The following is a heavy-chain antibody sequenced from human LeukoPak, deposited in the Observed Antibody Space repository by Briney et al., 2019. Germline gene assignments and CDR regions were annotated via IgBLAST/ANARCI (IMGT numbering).Heavy chain of an antibody. D-gene: IGHD3-10*01. CDR1: GGSISSGGYY. V-gene: IGHV4-31*03. Sequence: SQTLSLTCTVSGGSISSGGYYWSWIRQHPGKGLEWIGYIYYSGSTYYNPSLKSRVTISVDTSKNQFSLKLSSVTAADTAVYYCARLNLEYFYSSGPNDYWGQGTLVTVSS. CDR3: ARLNLEYFYSSGPNDY. J-gene: IGHJ4*02. CDR2: IYYSGST.